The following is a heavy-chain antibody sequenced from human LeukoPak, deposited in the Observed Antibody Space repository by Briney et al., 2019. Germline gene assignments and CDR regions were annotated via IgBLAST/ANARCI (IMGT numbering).Heavy chain of an antibody. D-gene: IGHD6-13*01. V-gene: IGHV1-2*02. J-gene: IGHJ5*02. CDR1: GGTFSSYA. Sequence: GASVKVSCKASGGTFSSYAISWVRQAPGQGLEWMGWINPNSGGTNYAQKFQGRVTMTRDTSIGTDYMELSRLRSDDTAVYYCARSSSWHTEALDPWGQGALVTVSS. CDR3: ARSSSWHTEALDP. CDR2: INPNSGGT.